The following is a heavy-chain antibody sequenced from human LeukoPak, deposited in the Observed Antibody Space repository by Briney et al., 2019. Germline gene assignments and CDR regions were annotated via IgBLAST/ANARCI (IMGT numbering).Heavy chain of an antibody. Sequence: ASVKVSCKASGGTFSSYAISWVRQAPGQGLEWMGWINPNSGGTNYAQKFQGRVTMTRDTSISTAYMELSRLRSDDTAVYYCARDLDVGRAAANGYWGQGTLVTVSS. V-gene: IGHV1-2*02. D-gene: IGHD6-13*01. CDR3: ARDLDVGRAAANGY. CDR1: GGTFSSYA. CDR2: INPNSGGT. J-gene: IGHJ4*02.